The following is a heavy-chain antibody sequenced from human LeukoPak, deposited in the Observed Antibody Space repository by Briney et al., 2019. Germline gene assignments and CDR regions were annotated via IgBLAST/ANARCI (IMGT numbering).Heavy chain of an antibody. CDR1: GFTFSSYW. CDR3: ARAGEYYDSSGYSGIYY. Sequence: PGGSLRLSCAASGFTFSSYWMSWVRQAPGKGLEWVANIKQDGSEKYYVDSVKGRFTISRDNAKNSLYLQMNRLRAEDTAVYYCARAGEYYDSSGYSGIYYWGQGTLVTVSS. J-gene: IGHJ4*01. V-gene: IGHV3-7*01. D-gene: IGHD3-22*01. CDR2: IKQDGSEK.